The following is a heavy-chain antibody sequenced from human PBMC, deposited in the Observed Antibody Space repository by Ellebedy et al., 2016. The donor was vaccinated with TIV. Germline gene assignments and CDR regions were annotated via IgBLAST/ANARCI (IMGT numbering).Heavy chain of an antibody. CDR3: ARVGGGHLVKVGAVY. CDR1: GWIFTAYY. D-gene: IGHD2-21*01. CDR2: IDPNNGGV. V-gene: IGHV1-2*02. J-gene: IGHJ4*02. Sequence: AASVKVSCKAYGWIFTAYYMHWVRQAPGQGLEWMGWIDPNNGGVIYAQKFQGRVTLTRDTSITTAYMELSSLTSDDTAVYYCARVGGGHLVKVGAVYWGQGTLVTVSS.